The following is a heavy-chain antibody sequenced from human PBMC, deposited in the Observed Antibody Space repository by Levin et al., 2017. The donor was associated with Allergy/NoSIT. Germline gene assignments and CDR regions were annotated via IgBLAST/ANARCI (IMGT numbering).Heavy chain of an antibody. J-gene: IGHJ4*02. D-gene: IGHD6-19*01. V-gene: IGHV2-70*04. CDR3: ARISADSSGWDGAADY. CDR2: IDWDDDK. Sequence: SGPTLVKPTQTLTLTCTFSGFSLSTSGMRVSWIRQPPGKALEWLARIDWDDDKFYSTSLKTRLTISKDTSKNQVVLTMTNMDPVDTATYYCARISADSSGWDGAADYWGQGTLVTVSS. CDR1: GFSLSTSGMR.